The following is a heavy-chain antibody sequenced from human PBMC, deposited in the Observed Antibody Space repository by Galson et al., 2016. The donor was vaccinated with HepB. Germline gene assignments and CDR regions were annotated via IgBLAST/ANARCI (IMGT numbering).Heavy chain of an antibody. CDR2: ISPGGSAI. D-gene: IGHD2-8*01. Sequence: SLRLSCAASGFSFSGSGMNWVRQAPGKGLEWVSYISPGGSAIHYADSVKGRFTISRDNGKNSLFLQMGSLRDDDTAVYYCAKDRGNDYGMDVWGQGTTVTVSS. CDR1: GFSFSGSG. V-gene: IGHV3-48*02. J-gene: IGHJ6*02. CDR3: AKDRGNDYGMDV.